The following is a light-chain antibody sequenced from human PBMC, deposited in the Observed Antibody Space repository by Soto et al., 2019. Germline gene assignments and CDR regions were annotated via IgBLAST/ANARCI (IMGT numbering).Light chain of an antibody. J-gene: IGKJ1*01. CDR3: QQYGSSPRT. CDR2: DAS. V-gene: IGKV3-20*01. Sequence: EIVLTQSPATLSLSPWERATLSCRASQSVSTYLAWYQQKPAQAPRLLICDASSRATGIPDRFSGSGSGTDFTLTISRLEPEDFAVYYCQQYGSSPRTFGQGTKVDIK. CDR1: QSVSTY.